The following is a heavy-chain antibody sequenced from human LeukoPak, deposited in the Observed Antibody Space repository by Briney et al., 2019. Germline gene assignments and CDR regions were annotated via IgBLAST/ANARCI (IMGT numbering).Heavy chain of an antibody. J-gene: IGHJ5*02. D-gene: IGHD5-12*01. V-gene: IGHV4-30-4*01. Sequence: SETLSHTCTVSGGSISSGDYYWSWIRQPPGKGLEWIGYIYYSGSTYYNPSLKSRVTISVDTSKNQFSLRLSSVTAADTAVYYCARDRGGYDSPIWFDPWGQGTLVTVSS. CDR1: GGSISSGDYY. CDR2: IYYSGST. CDR3: ARDRGGYDSPIWFDP.